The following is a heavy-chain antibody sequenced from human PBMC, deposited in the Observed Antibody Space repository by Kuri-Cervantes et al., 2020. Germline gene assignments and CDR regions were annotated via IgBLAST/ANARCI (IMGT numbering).Heavy chain of an antibody. D-gene: IGHD6-13*01. J-gene: IGHJ4*01. CDR3: AKSYSSSWYYFDY. CDR1: GFTFSSYA. Sequence: GESLKISCAASGFTFSSYAMSWVRQAPGKGLEWVSAISGSGGSTYYADSVKGRFTISRDNSKNTLYPQMNSLRAEDTAVYYCAKSYSSSWYYFDYWGHGTLVTVSS. V-gene: IGHV3-23*01. CDR2: ISGSGGST.